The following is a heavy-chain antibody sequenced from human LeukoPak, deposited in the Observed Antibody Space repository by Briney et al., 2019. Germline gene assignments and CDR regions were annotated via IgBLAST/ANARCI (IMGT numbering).Heavy chain of an antibody. CDR3: ARAVAGTHWFDP. D-gene: IGHD6-19*01. CDR1: GFTLSSYD. J-gene: IGHJ5*02. CDR2: IDIPGNT. Sequence: GGSLRLSCAASGFTLSSYDMHWVRQATGKGLEWVSGIDIPGNTYYPDSVKGRFTMSRESAKNSLYLQMNSLRAGDTAVYYCARAVAGTHWFDPWGQGTLVTVSS. V-gene: IGHV3-13*01.